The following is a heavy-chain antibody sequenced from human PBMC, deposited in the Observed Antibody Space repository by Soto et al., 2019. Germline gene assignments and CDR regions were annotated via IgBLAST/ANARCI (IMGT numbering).Heavy chain of an antibody. CDR2: IIPIFGTA. V-gene: IGHV1-69*05. Sequence: SVKVSCKASGGTFSSYAISWVRQAPGQGLEWMGGIIPIFGTANYAQKFQGRVTISRDNSKNTLYLQMNSLRAEDTAVYYCAKLPRRDYGMDVWGQGTTVTVSS. CDR3: AKLPRRDYGMDV. J-gene: IGHJ6*02. CDR1: GGTFSSYA.